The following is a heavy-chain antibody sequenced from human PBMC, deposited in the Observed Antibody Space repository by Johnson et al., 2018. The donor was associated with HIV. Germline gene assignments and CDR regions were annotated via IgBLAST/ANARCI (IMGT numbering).Heavy chain of an antibody. V-gene: IGHV3-11*01. CDR3: AKDIALRYYYVLRGAFDI. D-gene: IGHD3-10*02. CDR1: GFTFSDYY. Sequence: LVESGGGLVKPGVSLRLSCAASGFTFSDYYMSWIRQAPGKGLEWVSYISSSGSTIYYADSVKGRFTISRDNAKNSLYLQMNSLRAEDTALYYCAKDIALRYYYVLRGAFDIWGQGTMVTVSS. J-gene: IGHJ3*02. CDR2: ISSSGSTI.